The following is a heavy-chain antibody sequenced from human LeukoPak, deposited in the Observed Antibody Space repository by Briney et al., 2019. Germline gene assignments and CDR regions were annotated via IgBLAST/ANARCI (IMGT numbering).Heavy chain of an antibody. CDR1: GGTFSSYA. CDR3: ARDRVAVAGLSDY. D-gene: IGHD6-19*01. Sequence: ASVKVSCKASGGTFSSYAISWVRQAPGQGLEWMGGIIPIFGTANYAQKFQGRVTITADESTSTAYMELSSLRSEDTAVYYCARDRVAVAGLSDYWGQGTLVTVSS. J-gene: IGHJ4*02. CDR2: IIPIFGTA. V-gene: IGHV1-69*13.